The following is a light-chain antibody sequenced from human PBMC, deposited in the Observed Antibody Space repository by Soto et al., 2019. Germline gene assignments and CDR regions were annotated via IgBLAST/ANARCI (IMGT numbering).Light chain of an antibody. CDR3: QQYNNYPYT. J-gene: IGKJ2*01. Sequence: DIQMTQSPSTLSASVGDRVTITCRASQSISSYLAWYQQKPGKAPKVLIYKASSLKSGVPSRFSGSGSGTDFTLTISSLQPDDFATHYCQQYNNYPYTFGQGTKLEIK. CDR2: KAS. CDR1: QSISSY. V-gene: IGKV1-5*03.